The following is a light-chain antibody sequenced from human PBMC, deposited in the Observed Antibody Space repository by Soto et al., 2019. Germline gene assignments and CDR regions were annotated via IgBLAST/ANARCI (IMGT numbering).Light chain of an antibody. CDR2: AAS. CDR1: QSIGTY. J-gene: IGKJ4*01. Sequence: AIRMTQSPSSFSASTGDRVTITCRASQSIGTYLAWYQHIPGSAPKLLIFAASTLQRGVPSRFSGSGSGTDFTLTISCLQSEDLATYYCQQYYIYPPTFGGGTKVDIK. CDR3: QQYYIYPPT. V-gene: IGKV1-8*01.